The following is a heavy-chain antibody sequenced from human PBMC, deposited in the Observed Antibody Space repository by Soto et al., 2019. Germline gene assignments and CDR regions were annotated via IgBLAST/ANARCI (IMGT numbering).Heavy chain of an antibody. D-gene: IGHD1-26*01. CDR3: ARDIPNGACPLDY. V-gene: IGHV3-7*01. CDR2: INEDGSVE. CDR1: GCTFSSYW. J-gene: IGHJ4*02. Sequence: EVQLVESGGGLVQPGGSLRLSCAASGCTFSSYWMTWVRQAPGRGLEWVANINEDGSVEGYEDSVKGRFTISRENARNSMNVQMNSLRAEDTAVYYCARDIPNGACPLDYWGQGTLVTVSS.